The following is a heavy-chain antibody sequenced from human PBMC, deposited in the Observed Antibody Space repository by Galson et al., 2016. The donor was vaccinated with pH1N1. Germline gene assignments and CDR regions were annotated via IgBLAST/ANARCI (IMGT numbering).Heavy chain of an antibody. CDR1: GFIFRSYW. CDR2: INFDGTIT. J-gene: IGHJ4*02. CDR3: VRALNGTWI. V-gene: IGHV3-74*01. D-gene: IGHD2-8*01. Sequence: SLRLSCAGSGFIFRSYWMHWVRQVPGKGLVWVSHINFDGTITAYADSVKGRFTISRDNAKNTLYLQMNILTIEDTAVYYCVRALNGTWIWGQGTLVTVSA.